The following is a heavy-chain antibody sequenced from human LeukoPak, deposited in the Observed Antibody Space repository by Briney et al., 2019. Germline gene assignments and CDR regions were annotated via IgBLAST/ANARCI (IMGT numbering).Heavy chain of an antibody. CDR2: LYYSGST. V-gene: IGHV4-30-4*01. CDR3: ARARREMVRGVIIPDAFDI. J-gene: IGHJ3*02. Sequence: SQTLSLTCTVSGGSISSGDYYWSWIRQPPGKGLEWIGYLYYSGSTYYNPSLKSRVTISVDTSKNQFSLKLSSVTAADTAVYYCARARREMVRGVIIPDAFDIWGQGTMVTVSS. CDR1: GGSISSGDYY. D-gene: IGHD3-10*01.